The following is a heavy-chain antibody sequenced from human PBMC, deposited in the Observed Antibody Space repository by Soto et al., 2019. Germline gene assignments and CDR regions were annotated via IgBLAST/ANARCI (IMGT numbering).Heavy chain of an antibody. J-gene: IGHJ4*02. V-gene: IGHV3-23*01. D-gene: IGHD3-3*01. CDR1: GFTFSSYA. Sequence: GGSLRLSCAASGFTFSSYAMSWVRQAPGKGLEWVSAISGSGGSTYYADSVKGRFTISRDNSENTLYLQMNSLRAEDTAVYYCAKPDYDFWSGYFTGSYWGQGTLVTVSS. CDR2: ISGSGGST. CDR3: AKPDYDFWSGYFTGSY.